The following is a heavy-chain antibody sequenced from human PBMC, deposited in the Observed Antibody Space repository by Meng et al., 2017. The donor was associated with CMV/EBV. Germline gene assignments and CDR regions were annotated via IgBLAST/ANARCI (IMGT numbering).Heavy chain of an antibody. CDR1: GFTFSGSA. Sequence: CAASGFTFSGSAVRWVRQASGKGLEWVGRIRSKANSYATAYAASVKGRFTISRDDSKNTAYLQMNSLKTEDTAVYYCTRQRSRVFDYWGQGTLVTVSS. CDR3: TRQRSRVFDY. CDR2: IRSKANSYAT. V-gene: IGHV3-73*01. D-gene: IGHD3-3*01. J-gene: IGHJ4*02.